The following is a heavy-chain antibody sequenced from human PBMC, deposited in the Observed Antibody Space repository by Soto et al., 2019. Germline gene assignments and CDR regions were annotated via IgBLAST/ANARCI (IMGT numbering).Heavy chain of an antibody. J-gene: IGHJ5*02. D-gene: IGHD3-10*01. CDR2: IYYSGST. V-gene: IGHV4-61*01. CDR3: ARDSNVLLWFGESNNWFDP. Sequence: PSETLSLTCTVSGGSVSSGSYYWSWIRQPPGKGLEWIGYIYYSGSTNYNPSLKSRVTISVDTSKNQFSLKLSSVTAADTAVYYCARDSNVLLWFGESNNWFDPWGQGTLVTVSS. CDR1: GGSVSSGSYY.